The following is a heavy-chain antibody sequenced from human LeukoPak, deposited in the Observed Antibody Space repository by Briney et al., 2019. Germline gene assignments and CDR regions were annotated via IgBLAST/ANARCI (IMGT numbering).Heavy chain of an antibody. V-gene: IGHV3-23*01. D-gene: IGHD6-19*01. CDR2: ISNNGGST. Sequence: GGSLRLSCAASGFTFSNYWLNWVRQAPGKGLEWVSGISNNGGSTYYADSVKGRFTISRDNSKNTLYLQMNSLRAEDTAIYYCAKDYFSGGWYYFDFWGQGTLVTVSS. CDR3: AKDYFSGGWYYFDF. CDR1: GFTFSNYW. J-gene: IGHJ4*02.